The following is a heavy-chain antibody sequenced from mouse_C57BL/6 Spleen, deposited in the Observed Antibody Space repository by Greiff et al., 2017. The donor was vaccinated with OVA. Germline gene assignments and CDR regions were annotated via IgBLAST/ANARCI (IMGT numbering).Heavy chain of an antibody. V-gene: IGHV1-47*01. D-gene: IGHD1-1*01. CDR3: AIFDDYGSSYFDY. J-gene: IGHJ2*01. CDR1: GYTFTTYP. CDR2: FHPYNDDT. Sequence: VQLQESGAELVKPGASVKMSCKASGYTFTTYPIEWMKQNHGKSLEWIGNFHPYNDDTKYNEKFKGKATLTVEKSSSTVYLELSRLTSDDSAVYYCAIFDDYGSSYFDYWGQGTTLTVSS.